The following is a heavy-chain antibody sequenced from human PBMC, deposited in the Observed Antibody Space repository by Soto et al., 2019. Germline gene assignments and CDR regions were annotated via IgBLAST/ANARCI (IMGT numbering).Heavy chain of an antibody. CDR2: INPNSGGT. D-gene: IGHD3-22*01. CDR1: GYTFTGYY. CDR3: ARPTESYYYDSSGYNPFDY. V-gene: IGHV1-2*02. Sequence: ASVKVSCKASGYTFTGYYMHWVRQAPGQGLEWMGWINPNSGGTNYAQKFQGRVTMTRDTSISTAYMELSRLRSDDTAVYYRARPTESYYYDSSGYNPFDYWGQGTLVTVSS. J-gene: IGHJ4*02.